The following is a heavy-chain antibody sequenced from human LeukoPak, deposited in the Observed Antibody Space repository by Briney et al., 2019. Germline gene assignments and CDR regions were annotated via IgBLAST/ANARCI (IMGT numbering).Heavy chain of an antibody. Sequence: SETLSLTCSVSGGTLTNYYWGWIRQPPGKGLEFIGYIHSDGTTNYDSSLQSRVAISLDTSKIQFSLRLYSVTAADTALYCCARLNFRGGEALHFDSWGQGTLVTVSS. CDR3: ARLNFRGGEALHFDS. CDR2: IHSDGTT. CDR1: GGTLTNYY. V-gene: IGHV4-4*09. J-gene: IGHJ4*02. D-gene: IGHD3-16*01.